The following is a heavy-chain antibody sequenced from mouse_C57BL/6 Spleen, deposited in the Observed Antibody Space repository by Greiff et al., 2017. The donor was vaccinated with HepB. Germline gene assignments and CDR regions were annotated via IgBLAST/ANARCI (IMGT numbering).Heavy chain of an antibody. CDR1: GFTFSSYA. CDR3: ARGDYDFDY. CDR2: ISDGGSYT. J-gene: IGHJ2*01. V-gene: IGHV5-4*03. Sequence: EVKVVESGGGLVKPGGSLKLSCAASGFTFSSYAMSWVRQTPEKRLEWVATISDGGSYTYYPDNVKGRFTISRDNAKNNLYLQMSHLKSEDTAMYYCARGDYDFDYWGQGTTLTVSS. D-gene: IGHD2-4*01.